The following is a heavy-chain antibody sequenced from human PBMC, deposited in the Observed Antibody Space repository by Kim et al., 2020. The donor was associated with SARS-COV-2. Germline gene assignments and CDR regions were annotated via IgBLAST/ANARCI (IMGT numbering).Heavy chain of an antibody. Sequence: TNYAQNLQGWVTMTRDTSISTAYMELSRLRSDDTAVYYCARYAGPFGFDYWGQGTLVTVSS. J-gene: IGHJ4*02. CDR2: T. D-gene: IGHD3-3*01. V-gene: IGHV1-2*04. CDR3: ARYAGPFGFDY.